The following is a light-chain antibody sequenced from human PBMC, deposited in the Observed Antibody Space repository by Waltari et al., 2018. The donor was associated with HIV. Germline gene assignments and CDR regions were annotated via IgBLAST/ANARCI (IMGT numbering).Light chain of an antibody. CDR2: DVS. V-gene: IGLV2-14*03. CDR1: TSDIGGNDY. Sequence: QSALTQSASVSGSPGPSITIYCTGTTSDIGGNDYGSWYQQHPGKAPKLMIHDVSNRPSGVSGRISCSKSGNTATLTIAGLQAGDVADYYCSAWTTGSKWIFGGGTKLTVL. J-gene: IGLJ2*01. CDR3: SAWTTGSKWI.